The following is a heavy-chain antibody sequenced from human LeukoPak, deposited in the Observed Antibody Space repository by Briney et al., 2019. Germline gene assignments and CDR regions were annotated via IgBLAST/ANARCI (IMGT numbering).Heavy chain of an antibody. D-gene: IGHD2-21*02. V-gene: IGHV3-23*01. CDR3: AKANCGGDCYSWDFDY. CDR2: ISGSGGST. CDR1: GFTFSSYA. J-gene: IGHJ4*02. Sequence: PGGSLRLSCAASGFTFSSYAMSWVRQAPGKGLEWVSAISGSGGSTYYADSVKGRFTISRDNSKNTLYLQMNSLRAEDTAVCYCAKANCGGDCYSWDFDYRGQGTLVTVSS.